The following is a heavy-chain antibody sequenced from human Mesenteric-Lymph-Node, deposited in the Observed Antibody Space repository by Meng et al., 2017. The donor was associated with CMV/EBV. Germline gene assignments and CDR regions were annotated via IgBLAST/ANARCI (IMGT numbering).Heavy chain of an antibody. Sequence: SGFTFSRYSMKWVRQAPGKGLEWVSSISSSGGYIYYADSVKGRFTISRDNARNSLYLQMNSLRPEDTAVYYCARGFCSPTSCSKVPDYWGQGTLVTVSS. CDR2: ISSSGGYI. J-gene: IGHJ4*02. D-gene: IGHD2-2*01. V-gene: IGHV3-21*01. CDR3: ARGFCSPTSCSKVPDY. CDR1: GFTFSRYS.